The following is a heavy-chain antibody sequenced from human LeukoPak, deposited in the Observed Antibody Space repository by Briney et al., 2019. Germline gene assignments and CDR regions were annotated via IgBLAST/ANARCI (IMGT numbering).Heavy chain of an antibody. V-gene: IGHV4-59*08. CDR2: IHYTGTI. D-gene: IGHD3-10*01. Sequence: SETLSLTCTISGASLSGHYWGWFRQPPGKGLEWIGNIHYTGTISYNPSLKSRIIISLDTSNSQFYLKLRSLTAADTAVYSCARVPGRSPDFWSPGTLVTVSS. J-gene: IGHJ4*02. CDR1: GASLSGHY. CDR3: ARVPGRSPDF.